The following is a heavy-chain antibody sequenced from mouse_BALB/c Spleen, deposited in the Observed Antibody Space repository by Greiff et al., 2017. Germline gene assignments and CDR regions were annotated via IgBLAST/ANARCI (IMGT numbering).Heavy chain of an antibody. V-gene: IGHV1-9*01. CDR2: ILPGSGST. Sequence: QVQLKQSGAELMKPGASVKISCKATGYTFSSYWIEWVKQRPGHGLEWIGEILPGSGSTNYNEKFKGKATFTADTSSNTAYMQLSSLTSEDSAVYYCARNVRQGPWFAYWGQGTLVTVSA. CDR1: GYTFSSYW. D-gene: IGHD2-14*01. J-gene: IGHJ3*01. CDR3: ARNVRQGPWFAY.